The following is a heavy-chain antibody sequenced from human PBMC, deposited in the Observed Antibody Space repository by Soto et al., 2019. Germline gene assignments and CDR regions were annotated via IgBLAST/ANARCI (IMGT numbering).Heavy chain of an antibody. V-gene: IGHV1-18*01. J-gene: IGHJ4*02. CDR2: VNTYNANP. CDR3: ARDSQYSTSWQRFDS. Sequence: QVQLVQSGVEVKKPGASVKVSCKASGYTFTDYAISWVRQAPGRGLEWMGWVNTYNANPNYAQIFQGRATMTTDTSTDTAYMELRSLKSDDSAVYYCARDSQYSTSWQRFDSWGQGTLVTVSS. D-gene: IGHD6-13*01. CDR1: GYTFTDYA.